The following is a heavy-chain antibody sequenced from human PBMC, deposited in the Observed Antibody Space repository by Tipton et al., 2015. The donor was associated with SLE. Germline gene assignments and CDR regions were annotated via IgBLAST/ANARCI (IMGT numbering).Heavy chain of an antibody. Sequence: TLSLTCTVSGDSISGGYYWSWIRQQPGKGLEWIGHIYNSGSTHYNPSLKNRLTMSLETSKTQFSLELSSVTAADTAVYYCARGGVGGYDYFDYCGQGTLVTVSS. CDR3: ARGGVGGYDYFDY. V-gene: IGHV4-31*03. D-gene: IGHD5-12*01. J-gene: IGHJ4*02. CDR2: IYNSGST. CDR1: GDSISGGYY.